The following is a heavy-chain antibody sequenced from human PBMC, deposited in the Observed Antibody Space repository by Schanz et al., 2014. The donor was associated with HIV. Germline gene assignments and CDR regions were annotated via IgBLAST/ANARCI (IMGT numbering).Heavy chain of an antibody. CDR1: TFTFSTYA. J-gene: IGHJ2*01. Sequence: EVQLLESGGGLVQPGGSLRLSCAASTFTFSTYAMSWVRQAPGKGLEWVSVISGSGGSTYYADSVKGRFTISRDNSKNTLYLQMNSLRVEDTAVYYCAKGYGDYYWYFDLWGRGTLVTVSS. V-gene: IGHV3-23*01. CDR2: ISGSGGST. CDR3: AKGYGDYYWYFDL. D-gene: IGHD4-17*01.